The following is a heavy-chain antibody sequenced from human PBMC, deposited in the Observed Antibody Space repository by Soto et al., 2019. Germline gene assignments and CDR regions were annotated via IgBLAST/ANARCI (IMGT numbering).Heavy chain of an antibody. J-gene: IGHJ6*02. CDR1: GGSFSGYY. Sequence: SETLSLTCAVYGGSFSGYYWSWIRQPPGKGLEWIGEINHSGSTNYNPSLKSRVTISVDTSKNQFSLKLSSVTAADTAVYYCARVLVGAKSYGMDVWGQGTTVTVSS. V-gene: IGHV4-34*01. CDR2: INHSGST. CDR3: ARVLVGAKSYGMDV. D-gene: IGHD1-26*01.